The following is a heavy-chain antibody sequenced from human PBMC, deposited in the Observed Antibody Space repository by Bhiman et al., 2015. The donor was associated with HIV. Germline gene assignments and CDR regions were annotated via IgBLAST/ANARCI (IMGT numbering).Heavy chain of an antibody. J-gene: IGHJ6*02. CDR2: ISSSSSYI. Sequence: EVQLVESGGGLVKPGGSLRLSCAASGFTFSIYSMNWVRQAPGKGLEWVSSISSSSSYIYYADSLKGRFTISRDNAKNSLYLQMNSLRAEDTAVFYCARDRPYNWNWGNHYYGMDVWAKGPRSPSP. CDR3: ARDRPYNWNWGNHYYGMDV. V-gene: IGHV3-21*03. D-gene: IGHD1-7*01. CDR1: GFTFSIYS.